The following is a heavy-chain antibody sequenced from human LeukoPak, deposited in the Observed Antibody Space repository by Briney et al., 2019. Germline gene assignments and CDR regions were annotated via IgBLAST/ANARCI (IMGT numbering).Heavy chain of an antibody. CDR1: GFTFDDYA. V-gene: IGHV3-9*01. Sequence: PGRSLRLSCAASGFTFDDYAMHWVRQAPGKGLEWVSGISWNSGSIGYADSVKSRFTISRDNAKNSLHLQMNSLRAEDTALYYCAKDRAGTNSFWFDPWGQGTLVTVSS. CDR2: ISWNSGSI. D-gene: IGHD1-1*01. CDR3: AKDRAGTNSFWFDP. J-gene: IGHJ5*02.